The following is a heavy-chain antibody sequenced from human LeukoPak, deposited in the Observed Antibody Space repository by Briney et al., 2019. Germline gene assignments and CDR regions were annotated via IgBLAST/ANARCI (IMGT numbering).Heavy chain of an antibody. Sequence: SETLSLTCTVSGGSISSYYLNWIRRPPGKGLEWIGYIYYSGSTNYNPSLKSRVTISLDTSKNQFTLKLSSVTAADTAVYYCARSGSYAAAGDYWSQGTLVTVSS. D-gene: IGHD2-15*01. J-gene: IGHJ4*02. V-gene: IGHV4-59*08. CDR1: GGSISSYY. CDR2: IYYSGST. CDR3: ARSGSYAAAGDY.